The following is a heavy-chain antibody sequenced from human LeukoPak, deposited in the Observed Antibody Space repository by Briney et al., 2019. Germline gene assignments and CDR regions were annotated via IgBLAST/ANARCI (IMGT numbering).Heavy chain of an antibody. CDR1: GFTFSDYY. J-gene: IGHJ3*02. CDR3: ARTAYARGLDSFDM. CDR2: ISSSSTYI. V-gene: IGHV3-21*01. D-gene: IGHD2-21*02. Sequence: GSLRLSCAASGFTFSDYYMNWLRQAPGKGLEGVSSISSSSTYIYYAGSVKGRFTISRDNAKTSLLMQMNSLRAEDTAVYYCARTAYARGLDSFDMWGQGTMVTVSS.